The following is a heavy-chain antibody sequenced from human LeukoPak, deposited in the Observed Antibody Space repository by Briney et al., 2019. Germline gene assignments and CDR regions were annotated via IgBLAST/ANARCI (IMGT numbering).Heavy chain of an antibody. CDR3: AKAIAVYWRTVVVALDY. V-gene: IGHV3-7*03. CDR1: GFTFSRFW. J-gene: IGHJ4*02. Sequence: SGGSLRLSCAASGFTFSRFWMTWVRQAPGKGLEWVANIKENGDEKNYVDSVEGRFTISRDNAKNSLYLQMNSLRAEDTALYYCAKAIAVYWRTVVVALDYWGQGTLVTVSS. D-gene: IGHD3-22*01. CDR2: IKENGDEK.